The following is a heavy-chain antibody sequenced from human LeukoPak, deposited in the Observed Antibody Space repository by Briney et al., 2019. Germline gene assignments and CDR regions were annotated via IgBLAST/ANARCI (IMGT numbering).Heavy chain of an antibody. J-gene: IGHJ4*02. V-gene: IGHV3-7*01. CDR1: GLTFSNYW. CDR2: IKDDGSGK. CDR3: ARVGYSSSWSPSDY. D-gene: IGHD6-13*01. Sequence: GSLRLSCAASGLTFSNYWMSWVRQAPGKGLEWVANIKDDGSGKYYVDSLRGRFTISRDNAKNSLYLQMNSLRAEDTAVYYCARVGYSSSWSPSDYWGQGALVTVSS.